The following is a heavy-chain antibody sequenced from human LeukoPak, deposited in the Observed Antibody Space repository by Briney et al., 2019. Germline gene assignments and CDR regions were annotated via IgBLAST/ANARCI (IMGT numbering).Heavy chain of an antibody. CDR1: GYTLTELS. V-gene: IGHV1-24*01. CDR3: ATFSLVGATGKYFQD. J-gene: IGHJ1*01. CDR2: FDPEDGET. D-gene: IGHD1-26*01. Sequence: ASVNVSCKVSGYTLTELSMHWVRQAPGKGLEWMGGFDPEDGETIYAQKFQGRVTMTEDTSTDTAYMELSSLRSEDTAVYYCATFSLVGATGKYFQDWGQGTLVTVSS.